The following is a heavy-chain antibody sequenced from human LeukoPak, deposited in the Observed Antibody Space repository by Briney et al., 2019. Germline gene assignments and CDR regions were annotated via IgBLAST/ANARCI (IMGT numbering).Heavy chain of an antibody. CDR3: ARDHPVITIFGVVIKPDAFDI. V-gene: IGHV1-69*01. J-gene: IGHJ3*02. Sequence: SVKVSCKASGGTFSSYAISWVRQAPGQGLEWMGGIIPIFGTANYAQKFQGRVTITADESTSTAYMELSSLRSEDTAVYYCARDHPVITIFGVVIKPDAFDIWGQGTMVTVSS. D-gene: IGHD3-3*01. CDR2: IIPIFGTA. CDR1: GGTFSSYA.